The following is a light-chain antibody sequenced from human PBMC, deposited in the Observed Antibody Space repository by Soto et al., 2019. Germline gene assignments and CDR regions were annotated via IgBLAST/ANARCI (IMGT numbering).Light chain of an antibody. CDR1: SSDVGSYNL. CDR3: CSYAGSSTWV. CDR2: EVS. Sequence: QSALTQPASVSGSPGQSITISCTGTSSDVGSYNLVSWYQQHPGKAPKLMIYEVSKRPSGVSNRFSGSKSGNTASLTISGLQAEDEADYYCCSYAGSSTWVFVGGTTLTVL. J-gene: IGLJ3*02. V-gene: IGLV2-23*02.